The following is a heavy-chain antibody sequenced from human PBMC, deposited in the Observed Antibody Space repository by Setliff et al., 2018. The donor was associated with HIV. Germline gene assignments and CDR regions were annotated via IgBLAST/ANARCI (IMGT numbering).Heavy chain of an antibody. D-gene: IGHD2-21*01. V-gene: IGHV4-39*07. CDR2: IYYSGST. Sequence: PSETLSLTCTVSGGSIRSRDNYWGWIRQPPGKGLEWIGHIYYSGSTYDNPSLKSRFTISIDTSKNQFSLKVTSVTAADTAVYYCARGAYPREFYFDSWGQGTLVTVSS. J-gene: IGHJ4*02. CDR3: ARGAYPREFYFDS. CDR1: GGSIRSRDNY.